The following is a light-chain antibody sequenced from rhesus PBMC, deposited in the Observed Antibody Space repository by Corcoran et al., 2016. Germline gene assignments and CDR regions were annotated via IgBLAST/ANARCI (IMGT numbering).Light chain of an antibody. CDR3: QSHEHSPPP. V-gene: IGKV1-69*01. CDR2: RAS. J-gene: IGKJ2*01. Sequence: DIQMTQSPSSLSASAGDRVTITCRASQDISVWLAWYQQKPGKAPKLLIFRASNLETGVPSRFRGSGSWADFKLTITSLQPDDFATTYFQSHEHSPPPFGQGT. CDR1: QDISVW.